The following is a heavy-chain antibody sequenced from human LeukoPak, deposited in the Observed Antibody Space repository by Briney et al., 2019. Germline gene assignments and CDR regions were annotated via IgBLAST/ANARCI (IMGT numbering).Heavy chain of an antibody. Sequence: SETLSLTCTVSGGSISSSSYYWGWIRQPPGKGLGWIGTISYSGSTYYNPSLKSRVTISVDTSTNQFSLKLSSVTAADTAVYYCARRYYYDSSGYYYHYDYWGQGTLVTVSS. D-gene: IGHD3-22*01. CDR2: ISYSGST. CDR3: ARRYYYDSSGYYYHYDY. J-gene: IGHJ4*02. V-gene: IGHV4-39*01. CDR1: GGSISSSSYY.